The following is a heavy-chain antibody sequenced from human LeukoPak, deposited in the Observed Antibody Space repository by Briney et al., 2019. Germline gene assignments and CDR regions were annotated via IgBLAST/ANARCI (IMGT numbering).Heavy chain of an antibody. CDR2: IYSGGST. Sequence: GGSLRFSCAASGITVSSNYMNWVRQAPGKGLEWVSLIYSGGSTDYADSVKGRCTISRDDSKSTLLLQMNNLRAEDTAIYYCARAETSGPMSLHDWGQGTLVTVSS. CDR1: GITVSSNY. J-gene: IGHJ4*02. CDR3: ARAETSGPMSLHD. V-gene: IGHV3-53*01. D-gene: IGHD5-12*01.